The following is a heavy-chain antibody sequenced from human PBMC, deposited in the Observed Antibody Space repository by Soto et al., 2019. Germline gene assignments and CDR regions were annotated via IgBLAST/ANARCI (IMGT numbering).Heavy chain of an antibody. CDR2: IYYSGHT. V-gene: IGHV4-59*01. CDR1: GGSLSDFF. CDR3: ARVPRGSSYGYFDS. Sequence: PSETLSLTCTVSGGSLSDFFLSWIRQPPGKGLEWIGYIYYSGHTNYNPSLKSRVTISVDTSKNQFSLNLSSVAAADTAVYYCARVPRGSSYGYFDSWGQGTLVTVYS. J-gene: IGHJ4*02. D-gene: IGHD5-18*01.